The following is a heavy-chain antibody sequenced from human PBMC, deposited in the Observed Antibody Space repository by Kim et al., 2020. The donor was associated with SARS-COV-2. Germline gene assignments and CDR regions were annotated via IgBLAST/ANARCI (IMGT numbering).Heavy chain of an antibody. CDR2: IYPGDSDT. Sequence: GESLKISCKGSGYSFTSYWIGWVRQMPGKGLEWMGIIYPGDSDTRYSPSFQGQVTISADKSISTAYLQWSSLKASDTAMYYCARRMDPRPYYYGMDVWGQGTTVTVSS. CDR1: GYSFTSYW. V-gene: IGHV5-51*01. D-gene: IGHD6-6*01. CDR3: ARRMDPRPYYYGMDV. J-gene: IGHJ6*02.